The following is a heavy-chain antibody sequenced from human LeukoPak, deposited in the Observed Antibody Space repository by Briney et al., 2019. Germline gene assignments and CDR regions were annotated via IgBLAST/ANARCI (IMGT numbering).Heavy chain of an antibody. CDR1: GYSISSGYY. D-gene: IGHD1-26*01. Sequence: PSETLSLTCAVSGYSISSGYYWGWIRQPPGKGLEWIGSIYHSGSTYYSPSLKSRVTISVDTSKNQFSLKLSSVTAADTAVYYCATSGGSYYGGDYWGQGTLVTVSS. CDR3: ATSGGSYYGGDY. CDR2: IYHSGST. V-gene: IGHV4-38-2*01. J-gene: IGHJ4*02.